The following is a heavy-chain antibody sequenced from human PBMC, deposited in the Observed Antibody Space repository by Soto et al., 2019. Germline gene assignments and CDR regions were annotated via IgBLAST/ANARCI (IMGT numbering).Heavy chain of an antibody. CDR3: ARARITMIRGVIIKDYYYGMDV. V-gene: IGHV1-69*13. J-gene: IGHJ6*02. CDR2: IIPIFGTA. D-gene: IGHD3-10*01. Sequence: SVNVSCKASGGTFSSYAISWVRQAPGQGLEWMGGIIPIFGTANYAQKFQGRVTITADESTSTAYMELSSLRSEDTAVYYCARARITMIRGVIIKDYYYGMDVWGQGTTVTVSS. CDR1: GGTFSSYA.